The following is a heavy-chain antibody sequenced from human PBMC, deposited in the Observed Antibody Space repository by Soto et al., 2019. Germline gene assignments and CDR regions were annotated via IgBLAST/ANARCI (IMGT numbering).Heavy chain of an antibody. V-gene: IGHV4-39*01. D-gene: IGHD1-26*01. CDR2: IYYSGST. CDR1: GGSISSSSYY. J-gene: IGHJ4*02. Sequence: QLQLQESGPVLVKPSETLSLTCTVSGGSISSSSYYWGWIRQPPGKGLEWIGSIYYSGSTYYNPSLKSRVTISVETSKNQFSLKLSSVTAADTAVYYCARPSGSHLYYFGYWGQGTLVTVSS. CDR3: ARPSGSHLYYFGY.